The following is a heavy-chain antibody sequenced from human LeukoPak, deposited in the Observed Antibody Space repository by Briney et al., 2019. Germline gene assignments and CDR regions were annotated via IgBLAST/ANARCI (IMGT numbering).Heavy chain of an antibody. V-gene: IGHV1-2*02. J-gene: IGHJ4*02. CDR1: GYTFTGYY. Sequence: ASVKVSCKASGYTFTGYYMHWVRQAPGQGLAWMGWINPNSGGTNYAQKFQGRVTMTRDTSTSTVYMELSSLRSEDTAVYYCARVFSDYGDAEGYWGQGTLVTVSS. CDR3: ARVFSDYGDAEGY. D-gene: IGHD4-17*01. CDR2: INPNSGGT.